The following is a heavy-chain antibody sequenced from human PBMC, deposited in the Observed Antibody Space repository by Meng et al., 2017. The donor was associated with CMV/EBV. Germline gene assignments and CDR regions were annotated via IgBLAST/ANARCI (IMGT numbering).Heavy chain of an antibody. CDR1: GYSISSSNW. CDR3: ARSNGYSSSWYYFDY. Sequence: SETLSLTCAVSGYSISSSNWWGWIRQSPGKGLEWIGYIYYRGSIYYNPSLKSRVTMSVDTSKNQFSLKLNSVTAVDTAVYYCARSNGYSSSWYYFDYWGQGTLVTVSS. J-gene: IGHJ4*02. CDR2: IYYRGSI. V-gene: IGHV4-28*05. D-gene: IGHD6-13*01.